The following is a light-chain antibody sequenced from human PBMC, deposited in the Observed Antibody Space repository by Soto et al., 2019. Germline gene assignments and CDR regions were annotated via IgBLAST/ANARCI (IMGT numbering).Light chain of an antibody. CDR2: GAS. V-gene: IGKV3-20*01. CDR3: QQYGSSSWT. CDR1: QSVSHK. J-gene: IGKJ1*01. Sequence: EMVMTQSPATLSVSPGERATLSCRASQSVSHKLAWYQQKPGQAPRLLIYGASNRATGIPDRFSGSGSGTDFTLTISRLEPGDFAVYYCQQYGSSSWTFGQGTKVDI.